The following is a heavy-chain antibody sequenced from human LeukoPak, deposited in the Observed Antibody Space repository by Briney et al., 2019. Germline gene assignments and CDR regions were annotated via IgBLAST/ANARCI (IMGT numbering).Heavy chain of an antibody. J-gene: IGHJ3*02. CDR1: GFTFSSYG. Sequence: GGSLRLSCAASGFTFSSYGMHWVRQAPGKGLEWVAVISYDGSNKYYADSVKGRFTISRDNSKNTLYLQMNSLRAEDTAVYYCARRTYWDDAFDIWGQGALVTVSS. CDR2: ISYDGSNK. V-gene: IGHV3-30*03. D-gene: IGHD1-26*01. CDR3: ARRTYWDDAFDI.